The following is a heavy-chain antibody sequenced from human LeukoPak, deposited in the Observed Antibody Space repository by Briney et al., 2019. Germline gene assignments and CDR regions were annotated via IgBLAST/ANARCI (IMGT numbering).Heavy chain of an antibody. Sequence: SETLSLTCAVYGGSFSGYYWSWIRQPPGKGLEWIGEINHSGSTNYNPSLKSRVTISVDTSKNQFSLKLSSVTAADTAVYYCARLAMSAWELPTHYFDYWGQGTLVTVSS. CDR1: GGSFSGYY. V-gene: IGHV4-34*01. D-gene: IGHD1-26*01. CDR3: ARLAMSAWELPTHYFDY. J-gene: IGHJ4*02. CDR2: INHSGST.